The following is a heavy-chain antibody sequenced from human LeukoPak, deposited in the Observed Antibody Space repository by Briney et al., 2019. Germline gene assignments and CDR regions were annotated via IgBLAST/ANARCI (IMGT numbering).Heavy chain of an antibody. CDR1: GFTFTNYG. V-gene: IGHV3-33*06. J-gene: IGHJ2*01. D-gene: IGHD1-26*01. Sequence: GGSLRLSCTTSGFTFTNYGINWVRQAPGKGLEWVAAIWYDGSKTSYTDSVKGRFTISRDNSKNTLYLQMNTLRAEDTAIYYCAKDRTVGASYWYFDLWGRGTLVTVSS. CDR3: AKDRTVGASYWYFDL. CDR2: IWYDGSKT.